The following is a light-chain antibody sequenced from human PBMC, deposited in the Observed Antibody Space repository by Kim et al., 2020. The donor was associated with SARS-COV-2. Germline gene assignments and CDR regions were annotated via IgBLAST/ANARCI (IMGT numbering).Light chain of an antibody. Sequence: SPGERATLSCRASQNVNTNLAWYQQIPGQAPRLLLYAASTRVAGIPARFSGSGSGTEFTLTITSLQSEDFAIYYWQQYNTWPPVTFGQGTRLEIK. J-gene: IGKJ5*01. CDR1: QNVNTN. V-gene: IGKV3-15*01. CDR3: QQYNTWPPVT. CDR2: AAS.